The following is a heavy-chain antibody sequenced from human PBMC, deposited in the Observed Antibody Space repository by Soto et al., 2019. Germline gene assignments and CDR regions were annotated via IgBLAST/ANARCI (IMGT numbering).Heavy chain of an antibody. J-gene: IGHJ4*02. V-gene: IGHV2-5*02. CDR2: IYWDDDK. D-gene: IGHD5-18*01. Sequence: QITLKESGPTLVKPTQTLTLTCTFSGFSISTRGVGVGWIRQPPGKALQWLALIYWDDDKRYSPALKSRLTITKNTPETRVVLTMTNSDPVDTATYYCALDTAMAADYWGQGTLGTVSS. CDR1: GFSISTRGVG. CDR3: ALDTAMAADY.